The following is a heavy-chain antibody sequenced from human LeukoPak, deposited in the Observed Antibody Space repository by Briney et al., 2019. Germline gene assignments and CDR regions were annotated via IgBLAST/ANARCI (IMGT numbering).Heavy chain of an antibody. J-gene: IGHJ4*02. CDR1: GGTFSSYA. CDR3: ARSFPYSSSSGHDY. CDR2: IIPIFGTA. V-gene: IGHV1-69*13. Sequence: SVKVSCKASGGTFSSYAISWVRQAPGQGLEWMGGIIPIFGTANYAQKFQGGVTITADESTSTAYMELSSLRSEDTAVYYCARSFPYSSSSGHDYWGQGTLVTVSS. D-gene: IGHD6-6*01.